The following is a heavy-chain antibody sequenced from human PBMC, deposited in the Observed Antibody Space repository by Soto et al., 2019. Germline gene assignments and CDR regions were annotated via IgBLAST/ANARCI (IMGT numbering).Heavy chain of an antibody. D-gene: IGHD3-3*01. CDR3: ARFILYYDFWRGSRYGMDA. CDR1: GYTFTSYD. J-gene: IGHJ6*01. Sequence: ASVKVSCKASGYTFTSYDINWVRQATGQGLEWMGWMNPNSGNTGYAQKFQGRVTMTRNTSISTAYMELSSLRSEDTAVYYCARFILYYDFWRGSRYGMDAWGQGSTVTVSS. V-gene: IGHV1-8*01. CDR2: MNPNSGNT.